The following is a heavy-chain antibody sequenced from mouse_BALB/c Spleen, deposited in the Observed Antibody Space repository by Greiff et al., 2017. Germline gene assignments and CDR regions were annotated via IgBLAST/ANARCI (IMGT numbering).Heavy chain of an antibody. CDR1: GYTFTNYW. J-gene: IGHJ2*01. CDR3: ARCYYGSSLYYFDY. V-gene: IGHV1-63*02. D-gene: IGHD1-1*01. Sequence: VKLMESGAELVRPGTSVKISCKASGYTFTNYWLGWVKQRPGHGLEWIGDIYPGGGYTNYNEKFKGKATLTADTSSSTAYMQLSSLTSEDSAVYFCARCYYGSSLYYFDYWGQGTTLTVSS. CDR2: IYPGGGYT.